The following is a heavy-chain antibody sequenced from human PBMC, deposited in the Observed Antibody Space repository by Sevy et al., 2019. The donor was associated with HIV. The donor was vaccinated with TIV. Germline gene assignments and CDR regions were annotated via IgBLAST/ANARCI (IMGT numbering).Heavy chain of an antibody. D-gene: IGHD2-15*01. V-gene: IGHV3-53*01. Sequence: GGSLRLSCTASGFTVNTNYMSWVRQAPVKGLEWVSVIYSGGSTYYADSVKGRFTISRDNSKNTAYLQMNSLRAEGTAVYYCARFSGGSKGTAFDYWGQGTLVTVSS. CDR3: ARFSGGSKGTAFDY. CDR2: IYSGGST. J-gene: IGHJ4*02. CDR1: GFTVNTNY.